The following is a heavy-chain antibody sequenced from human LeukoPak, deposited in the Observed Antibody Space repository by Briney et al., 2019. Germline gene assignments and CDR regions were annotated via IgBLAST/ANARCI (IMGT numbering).Heavy chain of an antibody. CDR1: GGSFSGYY. Sequence: SETLSLTCAVYGGSFSGYYWSWIRQPPGKGLEWIGEINHSGSTNYNPSLKSRVTISVDTSKNQLSLKLSSVTAADTAVYYCARTRGYSYGPGGYWGQGTLVTVSS. V-gene: IGHV4-34*01. D-gene: IGHD5-18*01. J-gene: IGHJ4*02. CDR2: INHSGST. CDR3: ARTRGYSYGPGGY.